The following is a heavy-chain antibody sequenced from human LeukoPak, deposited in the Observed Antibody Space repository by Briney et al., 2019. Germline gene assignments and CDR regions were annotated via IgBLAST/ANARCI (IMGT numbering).Heavy chain of an antibody. CDR2: FYPADSDT. J-gene: IGHJ4*02. Sequence: VESPKISCEGSGCTFTSYWLGWVRQMPGKGLEWKGVFYPADSDTRYSPSFQGQVTMSVDKSINTAYLQWSSLGASDTAMYYCARQAPRFGSGSYMYYWGQGTLVTVSS. D-gene: IGHD3-10*01. CDR3: ARQAPRFGSGSYMYY. CDR1: GCTFTSYW. V-gene: IGHV5-51*01.